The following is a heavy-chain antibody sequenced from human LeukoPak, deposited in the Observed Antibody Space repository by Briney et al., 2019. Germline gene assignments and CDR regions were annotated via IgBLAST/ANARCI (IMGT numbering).Heavy chain of an antibody. CDR2: INHSGST. CDR1: GGSFSGYY. CDR3: ARHNYGSGSDDFDY. Sequence: SETLSLTCAVYGGSFSGYYWSWIRQPPGKGLEWIGEINHSGSTNYNPSLKSRVTISVDTSKNQFSLKLSSVTAADTAVYYCARHNYGSGSDDFDYWGQGTLVTVSS. V-gene: IGHV4-34*01. J-gene: IGHJ4*02. D-gene: IGHD3-10*01.